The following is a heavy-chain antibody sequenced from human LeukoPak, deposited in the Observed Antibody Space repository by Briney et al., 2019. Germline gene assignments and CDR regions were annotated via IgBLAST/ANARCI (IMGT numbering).Heavy chain of an antibody. D-gene: IGHD3-3*01. Sequence: ASVKVSCKASGYTFTSYDINWVRQATGQGLEWMGWMNPNSGNTGYAQKFQGRVTITRNTSISTAYMELRSLRSDDTAVYYCAREWSGVIDYMDVWAKGPRSPSP. CDR1: GYTFTSYD. J-gene: IGHJ6*03. CDR2: MNPNSGNT. V-gene: IGHV1-8*03. CDR3: AREWSGVIDYMDV.